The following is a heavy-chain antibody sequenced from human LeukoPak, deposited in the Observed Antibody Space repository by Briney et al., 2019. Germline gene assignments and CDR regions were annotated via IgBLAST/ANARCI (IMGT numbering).Heavy chain of an antibody. V-gene: IGHV3-23*01. CDR2: ISGSGGST. CDR1: GFTFRSYA. Sequence: PGGSLRLSCAASGFTFRSYAMSWVRQAPGKGLEWVSAISGSGGSTYYADSVKGRFTISRDNSKNTLYLQMNSLRAEDTAIYYCAKFQWQVIPYYYYGMDVWGQGTTVTVSS. CDR3: AKFQWQVIPYYYYGMDV. D-gene: IGHD6-19*01. J-gene: IGHJ6*02.